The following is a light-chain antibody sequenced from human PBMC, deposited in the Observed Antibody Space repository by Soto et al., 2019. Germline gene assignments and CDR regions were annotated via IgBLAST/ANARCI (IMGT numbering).Light chain of an antibody. V-gene: IGLV1-40*01. CDR1: SSNIGAGYG. CDR3: QSYDSSLSGSL. CDR2: DNI. Sequence: QSVLTQPPSVSGAPGQRVTISCTGSSSNIGAGYGVHWYQQLPGTAPKLLIHDNINRPSGVPDRFSGSKSGTSASLAITGLQAEDEADYYCQSYDSSLSGSLFGGGTKVTVL. J-gene: IGLJ2*01.